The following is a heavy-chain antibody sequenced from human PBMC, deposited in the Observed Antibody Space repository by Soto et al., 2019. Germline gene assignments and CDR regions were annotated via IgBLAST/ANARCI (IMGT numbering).Heavy chain of an antibody. D-gene: IGHD2-15*01. CDR3: ARQGEYCSGDNCFTDY. CDR2: IYPGEFHA. V-gene: IGHV5-51*01. J-gene: IGHJ4*02. Sequence: GESLKISCKASGYNFPTDWIAWVRQRPGKGLEWMGIIYPGEFHARYSPSFRGQVTISADKSISTAYLQWSSLKASDSAMYYCARQGEYCSGDNCFTDYWGQGTLVTVSS. CDR1: GYNFPTDW.